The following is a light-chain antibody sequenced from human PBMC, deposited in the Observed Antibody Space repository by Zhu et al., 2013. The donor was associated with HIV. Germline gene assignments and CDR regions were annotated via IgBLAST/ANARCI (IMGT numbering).Light chain of an antibody. Sequence: DIQMTQSPSSLSASVGDRVTITCRASQGISTYLAWYQQKPGRVPSLLIYAASTLQSGVPSRFSGSGSGTHFTLTISSLQPDDVATYYCQKYDSAPHTFGQGTRLEIK. CDR3: QKYDSAPHT. CDR2: AAS. V-gene: IGKV1-27*01. CDR1: QGISTY. J-gene: IGKJ2*01.